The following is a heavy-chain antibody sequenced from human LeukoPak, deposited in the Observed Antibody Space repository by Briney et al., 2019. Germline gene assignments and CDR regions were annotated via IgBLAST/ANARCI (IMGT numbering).Heavy chain of an antibody. V-gene: IGHV3-21*01. CDR1: GFTFSSYS. Sequence: PGGSLRLSCVASGFTFSSYSMNWVRQAPGKGLEWVSSISRAGDYSYSEDSVKGRFTISRDNAKDSLNLQLNSLRAEDTAIYYCARDLMAVAGTGFDYWGQGALVTVSS. CDR3: ARDLMAVAGTGFDY. CDR2: ISRAGDYS. D-gene: IGHD6-19*01. J-gene: IGHJ4*02.